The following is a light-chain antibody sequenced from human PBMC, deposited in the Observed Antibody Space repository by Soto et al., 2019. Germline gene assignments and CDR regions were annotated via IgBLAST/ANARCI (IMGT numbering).Light chain of an antibody. V-gene: IGKV1-5*03. CDR1: QDLDRW. Sequence: ILMSQSPSSLSASVGDRVTITCWASQDLDRWLAWYQQKPGKAPQLLIYRSSTLKTGVPSRFSGFGSGTEYTLTISGLQPDDFATYYCQQYTSYWTFGQGTMVEI. CDR3: QQYTSYWT. CDR2: RSS. J-gene: IGKJ1*01.